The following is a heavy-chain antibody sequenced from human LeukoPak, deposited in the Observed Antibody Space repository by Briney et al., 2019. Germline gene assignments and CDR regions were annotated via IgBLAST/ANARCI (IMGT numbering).Heavy chain of an antibody. V-gene: IGHV4-59*08. Sequence: TSETLSLTCTVSGGSTSIYYWSWIRPPPGKGLEWLGCLYYGGSATYNPSLKSRGTISADTSKNHFSLKLSSVTAADTAGYYCARRSDFLSTYCLDGFDFWGQGTMVTVSS. D-gene: IGHD3-3*01. CDR2: LYYGGSA. CDR3: ARRSDFLSTYCLDGFDF. CDR1: GGSTSIYY. J-gene: IGHJ3*01.